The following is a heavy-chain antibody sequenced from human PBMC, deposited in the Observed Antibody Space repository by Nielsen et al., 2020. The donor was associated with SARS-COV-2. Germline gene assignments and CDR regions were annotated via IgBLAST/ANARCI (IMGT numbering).Heavy chain of an antibody. V-gene: IGHV3-53*01. J-gene: IGHJ1*01. Sequence: GGSLRLSCEASGLTVSSSYMSWVRQAPGKGLEWVSVIYSDGSTYYADSVKGRFTISRDNSKNTLYLQMNSLRAADTAVYYCARDFKAGGSYWGYFQHWGQGTLVTVPS. D-gene: IGHD1-26*01. CDR2: IYSDGST. CDR3: ARDFKAGGSYWGYFQH. CDR1: GLTVSSSY.